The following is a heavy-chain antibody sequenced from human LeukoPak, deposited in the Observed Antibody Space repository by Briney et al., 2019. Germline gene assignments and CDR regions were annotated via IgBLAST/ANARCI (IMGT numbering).Heavy chain of an antibody. CDR2: INPNNGDT. CDR3: ARDSNYYDSTDYLDH. J-gene: IGHJ4*02. Sequence: ASVKVSCKASGYTFSGYYIHWIRQAPGQGLEWMGWINPNNGDTKYAHTFHGRVTMTRDTSIRTAYMELSGLGYDDTALYYCARDSNYYDSTDYLDHWGQGSQIIVSS. D-gene: IGHD3-22*01. CDR1: GYTFSGYY. V-gene: IGHV1-2*07.